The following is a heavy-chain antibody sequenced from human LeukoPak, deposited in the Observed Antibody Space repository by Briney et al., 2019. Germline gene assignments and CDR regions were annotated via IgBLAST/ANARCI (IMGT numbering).Heavy chain of an antibody. CDR3: ARRSYCYSTSCYGYWFYS. Sequence: PGESLKISCKASGYSFTSYWIGWVRQMPGKGLEWMGIIYPGDSDSRYSPSFQGQVTFSADKSISTAYLQWSSLKASDTAMYYCARRSYCYSTSCYGYWFYSWGQGTLVTVSS. D-gene: IGHD2-2*01. CDR2: IYPGDSDS. J-gene: IGHJ5*01. V-gene: IGHV5-51*01. CDR1: GYSFTSYW.